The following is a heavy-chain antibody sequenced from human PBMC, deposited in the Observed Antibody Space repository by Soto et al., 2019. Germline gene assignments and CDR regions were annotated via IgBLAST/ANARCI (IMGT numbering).Heavy chain of an antibody. D-gene: IGHD2-8*01. CDR2: INHSGST. V-gene: IGHV4-34*01. J-gene: IGHJ4*02. Sequence: SETLSLTCAVYGGSFSGYYWSWIRQPPGKGLEWIGEINHSGSTNYNPSLKSRVTISVDTSKNQFSLKLSSVTAADTVVYYCARDGMVYATFDYWGQGTLVTVSS. CDR3: ARDGMVYATFDY. CDR1: GGSFSGYY.